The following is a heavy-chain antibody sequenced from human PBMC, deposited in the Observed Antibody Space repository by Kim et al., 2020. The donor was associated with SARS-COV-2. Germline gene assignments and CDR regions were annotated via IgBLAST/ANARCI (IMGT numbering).Heavy chain of an antibody. J-gene: IGHJ6*02. CDR1: GFTFSSYG. Sequence: GGSLRLSCAASGFTFSSYGMHWVRQAPGKGLEWVAVISYDGSNKYYADSVKGRFTISRDNSKNTLYLQMNSLRAEDTAVYYCAKDLRSAEGYYYYGMDVWGQGTTVTVSS. V-gene: IGHV3-30*18. CDR3: AKDLRSAEGYYYYGMDV. CDR2: ISYDGSNK. D-gene: IGHD3-16*01.